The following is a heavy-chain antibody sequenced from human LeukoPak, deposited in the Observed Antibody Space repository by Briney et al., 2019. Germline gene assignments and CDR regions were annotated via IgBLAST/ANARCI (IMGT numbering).Heavy chain of an antibody. J-gene: IGHJ4*02. Sequence: SETLSLTCTVSGGSISIYYWSWIRQPPGKGLEWIGYIYYSGATNYNPSLKSRVTISVDTSKNQFSLKLSSVTAADTAVYYCARGTGYPLIGWGQGTLVTVSS. CDR3: ARGTGYPLIG. CDR2: IYYSGAT. CDR1: GGSISIYY. D-gene: IGHD3-22*01. V-gene: IGHV4-59*12.